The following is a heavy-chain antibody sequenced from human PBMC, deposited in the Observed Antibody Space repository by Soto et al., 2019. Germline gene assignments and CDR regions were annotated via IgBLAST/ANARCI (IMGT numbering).Heavy chain of an antibody. Sequence: PGESLKISCKGSGYSFTSYWIGWVRQMPGKGLEWMGIIYPGDSDTRYSPSFQGQVTISADKSISTAYLQWSSLKASDTAMYYCARHRASVYPRGIDRWFDPWGQGTLVTVSS. J-gene: IGHJ5*02. CDR1: GYSFTSYW. CDR3: ARHRASVYPRGIDRWFDP. CDR2: IYPGDSDT. V-gene: IGHV5-51*01. D-gene: IGHD2-2*01.